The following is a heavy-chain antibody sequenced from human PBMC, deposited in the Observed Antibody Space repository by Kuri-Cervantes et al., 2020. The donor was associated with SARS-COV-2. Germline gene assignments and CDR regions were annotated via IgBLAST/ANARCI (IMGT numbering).Heavy chain of an antibody. CDR3: ARDALHYDFWSGPYFDY. J-gene: IGHJ4*02. V-gene: IGHV3-23*01. D-gene: IGHD3-3*01. Sequence: GGSLRLSCAASGFTFSSYAMSWVRQAPGKGLEWVSAISGSGGSTYYADSVKGRFTISRDNSKNTLYLQMNSLRAEDTAVYYCARDALHYDFWSGPYFDYWGQGTLVTVSS. CDR2: ISGSGGST. CDR1: GFTFSSYA.